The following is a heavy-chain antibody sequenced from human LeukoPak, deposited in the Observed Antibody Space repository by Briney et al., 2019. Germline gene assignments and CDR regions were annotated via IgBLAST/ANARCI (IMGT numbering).Heavy chain of an antibody. CDR1: GYSIGSDYY. CDR3: ARDPDTAMAQSDY. J-gene: IGHJ4*02. CDR2: IYHSGST. D-gene: IGHD5-18*01. V-gene: IGHV4-38-2*02. Sequence: SETLSLTCTVSGYSIGSDYYWGWIRQPPGKGLEWIGSIYHSGSTYYNPSLKSRVTISIDASKNQFSLKLSSVTAADTAVYFCARDPDTAMAQSDYWGQGTLVTVSS.